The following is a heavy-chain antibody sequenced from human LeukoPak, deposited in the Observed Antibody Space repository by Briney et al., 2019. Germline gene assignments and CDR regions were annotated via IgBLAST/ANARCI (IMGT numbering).Heavy chain of an antibody. V-gene: IGHV3-11*01. J-gene: IGHJ4*02. CDR1: GFTFDDYY. CDR3: ARANPLDY. Sequence: GGSLRLSCAASGFTFDDYYMSWIRQAPGKGLEGLSYISSGSGSTIYYADSVKGRITIPRDSAKNSLYLQLNSLRAEDTAVYYCARANPLDYWGQGTLVTVSS. CDR2: ISSGSGSTI.